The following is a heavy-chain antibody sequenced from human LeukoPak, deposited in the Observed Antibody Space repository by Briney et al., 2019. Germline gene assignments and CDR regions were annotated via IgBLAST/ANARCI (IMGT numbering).Heavy chain of an antibody. J-gene: IGHJ4*02. Sequence: GGSLRLSCAASGFTFSSYAMHWVRQAPGKGLEWVAFIRYDGSNKYYADSVKGRFTISRDNSKNTLYLQMNSLRAEDTAVYYCAKDKRMRENYFDYWGQGTLVTVSS. D-gene: IGHD2-15*01. V-gene: IGHV3-30*02. CDR2: IRYDGSNK. CDR1: GFTFSSYA. CDR3: AKDKRMRENYFDY.